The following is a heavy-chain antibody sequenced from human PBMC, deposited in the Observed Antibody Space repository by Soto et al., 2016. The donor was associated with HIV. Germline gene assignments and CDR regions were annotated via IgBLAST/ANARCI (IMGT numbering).Heavy chain of an antibody. CDR3: ARRPTVVIGPLRYFYMDV. V-gene: IGHV1-8*03. Sequence: QVQLVQSGAEVKKPGASVKVSCKASGYTFTGYYMHWVRQAPGQGLEWMGWMNPNSGNTGYAQKFQGRVTITRNTSINTAYMELSSLTSEDTAVYYCARRPTVVIGPLRYFYMDVWGKGTTVTVSS. D-gene: IGHD4-17*01. CDR2: MNPNSGNT. J-gene: IGHJ6*03. CDR1: GYTFTGYY.